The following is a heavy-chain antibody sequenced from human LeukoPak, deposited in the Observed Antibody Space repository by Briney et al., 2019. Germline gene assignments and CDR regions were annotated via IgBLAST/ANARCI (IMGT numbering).Heavy chain of an antibody. CDR1: GASISTYH. CDR3: ARNYDKAFDY. V-gene: IGHV4-4*07. CDR2: IYSSGST. J-gene: IGHJ4*02. D-gene: IGHD3-9*01. Sequence: SETLSLTCTVSGASISTYHWSWIRQPAGKGLEWIGRIYSSGSTNYNPSLKSRVTMSVDTSRNQFSLKLSSGTAADTAVYYCARNYDKAFDYWGQGTLVTVSS.